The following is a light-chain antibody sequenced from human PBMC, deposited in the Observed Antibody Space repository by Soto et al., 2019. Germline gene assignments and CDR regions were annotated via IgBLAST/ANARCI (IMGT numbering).Light chain of an antibody. Sequence: DIQMTQSPSSLSASVGDRVTITCRASQSISTYLNWYQQKPGKAPDLLIYAASTLQIGVPSRFSVSGSGTDFTRNISRLQPEDFVSYYCQQSYTNSRTFGQGTKVDIK. CDR1: QSISTY. CDR2: AAS. CDR3: QQSYTNSRT. V-gene: IGKV1-39*01. J-gene: IGKJ1*01.